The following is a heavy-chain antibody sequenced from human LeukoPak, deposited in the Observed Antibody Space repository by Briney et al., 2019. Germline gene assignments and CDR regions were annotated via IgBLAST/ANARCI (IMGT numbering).Heavy chain of an antibody. V-gene: IGHV3-23*01. Sequence: GGSLRLSCAASGFTFSSYGMSWVRQAPGKGLDWVSAISGSGGTTYYADSVKGRFTISRDNSKNTLFLQMNSLRAEDTAVYYCANRQGGAFAIWGQGTMVTVSS. CDR2: ISGSGGTT. CDR3: ANRQGGAFAI. J-gene: IGHJ3*02. CDR1: GFTFSSYG.